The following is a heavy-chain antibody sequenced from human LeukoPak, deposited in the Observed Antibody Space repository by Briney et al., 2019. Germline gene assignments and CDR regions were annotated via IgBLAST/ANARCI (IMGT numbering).Heavy chain of an antibody. D-gene: IGHD2-2*01. CDR3: ARRGLVPAFDI. Sequence: GGSLRLSCAASGFTFSSYWMHWVRQAPGKGLVWVSRINGDGSSATYADAVKGRFTISRNNAKNTLYLQMSSLRAEDTAVYYCARRGLVPAFDIWGQGTMVTVAS. CDR1: GFTFSSYW. V-gene: IGHV3-74*01. J-gene: IGHJ3*02. CDR2: INGDGSSA.